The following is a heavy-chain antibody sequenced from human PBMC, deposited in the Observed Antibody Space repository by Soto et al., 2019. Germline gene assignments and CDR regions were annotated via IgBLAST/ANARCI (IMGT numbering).Heavy chain of an antibody. Sequence: GGSMRLSCAASGSSFRDYYMSWIRQSPGKGLEWLSYITSSSSYTHYADSVKGRFTISRDNAKNSLYLQMNSLRAEDTAVYYCTGGQDNLAVNFDYWGQGTPVTVSS. V-gene: IGHV3-11*03. D-gene: IGHD1-1*01. CDR3: TGGQDNLAVNFDY. J-gene: IGHJ4*02. CDR2: ITSSSSYT. CDR1: GSSFRDYY.